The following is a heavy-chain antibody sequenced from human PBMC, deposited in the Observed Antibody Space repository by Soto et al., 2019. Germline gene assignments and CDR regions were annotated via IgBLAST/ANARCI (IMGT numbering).Heavy chain of an antibody. CDR2: IYYSGST. CDR3: ANGGVRYFDWLSDYYYYGMDV. Sequence: PSETLSLTCTVSGGSISSSSYYWGWIRQPPGKGLEWIGSIYYSGSTYYNPSLKSRVTISVDTSKNQFSLKLSSVTAADTAVYYCANGGVRYFDWLSDYYYYGMDVWGQGTTVTVSS. D-gene: IGHD3-9*01. CDR1: GGSISSSSYY. J-gene: IGHJ6*02. V-gene: IGHV4-39*01.